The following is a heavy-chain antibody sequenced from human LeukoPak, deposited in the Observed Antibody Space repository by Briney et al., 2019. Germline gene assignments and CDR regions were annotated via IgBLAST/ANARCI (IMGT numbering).Heavy chain of an antibody. CDR3: ARALRLWGGNSGIAFDI. Sequence: PSETLALTCTVAGGSISSYYWSWIRQPPGKGLEWIGYIYNSGGTNYNHSLKSRVTISEDMSNNQFSLKLSSVTAADTAVYYCARALRLWGGNSGIAFDIWGQGTMVTVSS. V-gene: IGHV4-59*01. CDR2: IYNSGGT. CDR1: GGSISSYY. D-gene: IGHD4-23*01. J-gene: IGHJ3*02.